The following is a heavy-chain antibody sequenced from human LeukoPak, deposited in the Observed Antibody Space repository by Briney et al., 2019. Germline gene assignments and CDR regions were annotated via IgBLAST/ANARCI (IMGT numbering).Heavy chain of an antibody. V-gene: IGHV1-18*01. CDR3: ARDRVVVVPAAISASFAP. J-gene: IGHJ5*02. CDR1: GYTFTSYG. D-gene: IGHD2-2*01. Sequence: ASVKVSCKASGYTFTSYGISWVRQAPGQGLEWMGWISAYNGNTNYAQKLQGRVTMTTDTSTSTAYMELRSLRSDDTAGYYCARDRVVVVPAAISASFAPWGRGTLVTVSS. CDR2: ISAYNGNT.